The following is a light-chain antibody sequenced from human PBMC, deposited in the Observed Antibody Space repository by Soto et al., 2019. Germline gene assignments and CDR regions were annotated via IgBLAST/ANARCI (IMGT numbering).Light chain of an antibody. V-gene: IGKV1-39*01. J-gene: IGKJ5*01. CDR3: QQSYSTPIT. CDR2: AAS. Sequence: MTQSPATLSASVGDRVTITCGASQSISSYLNWYQQKPGKAPKLLIYAASSLQSGVPSRFSGSGSGTDFTLTISSLQPEDFATYYCQQSYSTPITFGQGTRLEI. CDR1: QSISSY.